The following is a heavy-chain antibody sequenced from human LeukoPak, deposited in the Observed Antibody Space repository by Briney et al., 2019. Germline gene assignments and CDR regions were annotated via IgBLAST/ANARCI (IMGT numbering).Heavy chain of an antibody. CDR3: ARGAPYYYDSSEISTKSIRSIPSANAFDI. CDR2: IYYSGST. CDR1: GGSISSSSYY. J-gene: IGHJ3*02. D-gene: IGHD3-22*01. V-gene: IGHV4-61*05. Sequence: SETLSLTCTVSGGSISSSSYYWGWIRQPPGKGLEWIGYIYYSGSTNYNPSLKSRVTISVDTSKNQFSLKLSSVTAADTAVYYCARGAPYYYDSSEISTKSIRSIPSANAFDIWGQGTMVTVSS.